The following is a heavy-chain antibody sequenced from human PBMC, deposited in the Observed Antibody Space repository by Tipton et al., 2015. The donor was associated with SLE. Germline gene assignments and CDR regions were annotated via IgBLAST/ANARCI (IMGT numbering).Heavy chain of an antibody. J-gene: IGHJ3*02. V-gene: IGHV4-34*01. CDR1: DASISTYF. CDR2: INHSGSS. CDR3: ARDGSSSSFDI. Sequence: TLSLTCTVSDASISTYFWSWIRQPPGKGLEWIGEINHSGSSNYNPSLKSRVTISVDKSKNQFSLKLSSVTAADTAVYYCARDGSSSSFDIWGQGTMVTVSS. D-gene: IGHD6-13*01.